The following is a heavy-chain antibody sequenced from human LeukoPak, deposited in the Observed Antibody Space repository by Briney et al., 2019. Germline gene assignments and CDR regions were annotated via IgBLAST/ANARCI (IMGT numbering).Heavy chain of an antibody. Sequence: GGSLRLSSAASGFTLSSYWMHWVRQAPGKGLVWVSRIKSDGRTNYADSVKGRFTISRDIAKYTVYLQMNRLRDEDTGVDYGARAPSEIGGYYPEYFRHWGQGTLVTVSS. CDR3: ARAPSEIGGYYPEYFRH. V-gene: IGHV3-74*01. CDR2: IKSDGRT. D-gene: IGHD3-22*01. J-gene: IGHJ1*01. CDR1: GFTLSSYW.